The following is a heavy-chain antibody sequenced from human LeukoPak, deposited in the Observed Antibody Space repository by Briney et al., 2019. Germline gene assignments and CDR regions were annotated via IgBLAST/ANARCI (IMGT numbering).Heavy chain of an antibody. J-gene: IGHJ4*02. CDR1: GFTFSSYG. CDR2: ISSSSSYI. CDR3: ARDLRSSGYYAFDY. V-gene: IGHV3-21*01. D-gene: IGHD3-22*01. Sequence: GGSLRLSCAASGFTFSSYGMNWVRQAPGKGLEWVSFISSSSSYIYYADSVKGRFTISRDNAKNSLYLQMNSLRAEDTAVYYCARDLRSSGYYAFDYWGQGTLVTVSS.